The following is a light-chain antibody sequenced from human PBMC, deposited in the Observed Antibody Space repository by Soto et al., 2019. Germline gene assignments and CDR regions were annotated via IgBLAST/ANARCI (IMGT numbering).Light chain of an antibody. V-gene: IGKV3-20*01. Sequence: EVVLTQSPGTLSLSPGEGATLSCRASQSVSNRYFAWYQQKPGQAPRLLIYRVSSRATGIPDRFSGSGSGTDFTLTISRLEPEDFAVYYCQQYGNVPLTFGQGTKVDIX. CDR1: QSVSNRY. CDR3: QQYGNVPLT. J-gene: IGKJ4*01. CDR2: RVS.